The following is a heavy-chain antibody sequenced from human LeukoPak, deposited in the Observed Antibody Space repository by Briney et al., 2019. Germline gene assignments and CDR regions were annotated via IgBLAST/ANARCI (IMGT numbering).Heavy chain of an antibody. J-gene: IGHJ1*01. CDR3: AGASDGYNYPGYFQH. V-gene: IGHV4-39*01. CDR1: GGSISSSSYY. CDR2: IYYSGST. Sequence: SETLSLTCTVSGGSISSSSYYWGWIRQPPGKGLEGIGSIYYSGSTYYNPSLKSRVTISVDTSKNQFSLKLSSVTAADTAVYYCAGASDGYNYPGYFQHWGQGTLVTVSS. D-gene: IGHD5-24*01.